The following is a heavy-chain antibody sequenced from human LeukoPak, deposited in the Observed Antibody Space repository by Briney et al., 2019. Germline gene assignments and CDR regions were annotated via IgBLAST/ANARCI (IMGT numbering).Heavy chain of an antibody. CDR2: IKQDGSEK. V-gene: IGHV3-7*01. CDR1: GFTFSSYW. J-gene: IGHJ6*03. D-gene: IGHD3-3*01. CDR3: ARGSFGVVIRYYYYYYYMDV. Sequence: GGSLRLSCAASGFTFSSYWMSWVRQAPGKGLEWVASIKQDGSEKYYLDSVKGRFTTSRDNAKNSLYLQMNSLRAEDTAVYYCARGSFGVVIRYYYYYYYMDVWGKGTTVTVSS.